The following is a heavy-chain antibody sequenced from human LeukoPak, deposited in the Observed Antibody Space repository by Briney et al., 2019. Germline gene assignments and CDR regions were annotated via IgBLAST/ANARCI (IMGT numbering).Heavy chain of an antibody. D-gene: IGHD1-1*01. CDR2: INHSGST. CDR1: GGSFSGYY. CDR3: ARGWRVRRYYFDY. Sequence: SETLSLTCAVYGGSFSGYYWSWIRQPPGKGLEWIGEINHSGSTNYNPSLKSRVTISVDTFKNQFSLKLSSVTAADTAVYYCARGWRVRRYYFDYWGQGTLVTVSS. J-gene: IGHJ4*02. V-gene: IGHV4-34*01.